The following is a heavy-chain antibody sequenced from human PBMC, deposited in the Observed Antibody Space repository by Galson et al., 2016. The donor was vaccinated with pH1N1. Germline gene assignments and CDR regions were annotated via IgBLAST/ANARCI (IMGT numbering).Heavy chain of an antibody. Sequence: SLRLSCAASGFAFNNYAVHWVRQAPGKGLEWVAIISYEGSDKYYADSVKGRFTISRDNSNNTLYLQMNILRPGDTAIYFCAREGKRWLQFEALDIWGQGTMATVSS. CDR1: GFAFNNYA. CDR2: ISYEGSDK. D-gene: IGHD5-24*01. J-gene: IGHJ3*02. V-gene: IGHV3-30*04. CDR3: AREGKRWLQFEALDI.